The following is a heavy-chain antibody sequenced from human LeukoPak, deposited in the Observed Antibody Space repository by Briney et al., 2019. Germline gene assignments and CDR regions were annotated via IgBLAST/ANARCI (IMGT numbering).Heavy chain of an antibody. CDR3: AKDPGYCSSTSCYLRNYYYGMDV. J-gene: IGHJ6*02. Sequence: GGSLRLSCAASGFTFSSYGMHWVRQAPCKGLEWVAVISYDGSNKYYADSVKGRFTISRDNSKNTLYLQMNSLRAEDTAVYYCAKDPGYCSSTSCYLRNYYYGMDVWGQGTTVTVSS. CDR2: ISYDGSNK. CDR1: GFTFSSYG. V-gene: IGHV3-30*18. D-gene: IGHD2-2*01.